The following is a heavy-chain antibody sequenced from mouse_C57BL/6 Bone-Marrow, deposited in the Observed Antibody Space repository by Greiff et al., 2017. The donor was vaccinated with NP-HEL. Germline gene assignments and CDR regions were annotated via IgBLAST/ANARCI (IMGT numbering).Heavy chain of an antibody. V-gene: IGHV1-55*01. CDR2: IYPGRGST. Sequence: VQLQQPGAELVKPGASVKMSCKASGYTFTSYWITWVKQRPGQGLEWIGDIYPGRGSTNYNEKFKSKATLTVDTSSSTAYMQLSSLTSEDSAVYYCARLVYYYGSRGYWGQGTTLTVSS. D-gene: IGHD1-1*01. CDR3: ARLVYYYGSRGY. J-gene: IGHJ2*01. CDR1: GYTFTSYW.